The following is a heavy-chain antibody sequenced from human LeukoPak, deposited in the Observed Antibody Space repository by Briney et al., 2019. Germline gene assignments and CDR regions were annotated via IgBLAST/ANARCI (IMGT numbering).Heavy chain of an antibody. Sequence: SETLSLTCAVSGVSFDDYYWAWVRQTPGKGLEWIGEINHSGYTNDSPSLKSRVTLSVDTSRKQFSLNLRSVTVADAGTYYCTRMTTGHDYWGQGTLVTVSS. CDR1: GVSFDDYY. V-gene: IGHV4-34*01. CDR2: INHSGYT. J-gene: IGHJ4*02. CDR3: TRMTTGHDY. D-gene: IGHD4-17*01.